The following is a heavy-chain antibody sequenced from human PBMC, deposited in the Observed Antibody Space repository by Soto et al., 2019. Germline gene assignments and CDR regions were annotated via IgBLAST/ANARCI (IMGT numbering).Heavy chain of an antibody. CDR2: ISNDGNNK. CDR1: GFPFSSYG. J-gene: IGHJ6*02. CDR3: AKFSQGDPLISDYGMAV. Sequence: GGSLRLSCPASGFPFSSYGMHWVRQAPGKGLEWVALISNDGNNKYYADSVKGRFTVSRDNSKNTLYLQMNSLRGEDTAVYYCAKFSQGDPLISDYGMAVWGQVTMFTV. D-gene: IGHD2-21*02. V-gene: IGHV3-30*18.